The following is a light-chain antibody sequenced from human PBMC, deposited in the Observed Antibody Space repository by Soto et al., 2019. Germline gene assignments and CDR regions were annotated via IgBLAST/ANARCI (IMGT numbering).Light chain of an antibody. CDR3: MLYIGSGIWV. CDR1: SGSVSTNYY. Sequence: QTVVTQEPSFSVSPGGTVTLTCGLNSGSVSTNYYPSWYQQTPGQSPRTLIYSTTTRSSGVPDRFSGSILGNKAALTITGAQADDECDYYCMLYIGSGIWVFGGGTKLTVL. J-gene: IGLJ3*02. CDR2: STT. V-gene: IGLV8-61*01.